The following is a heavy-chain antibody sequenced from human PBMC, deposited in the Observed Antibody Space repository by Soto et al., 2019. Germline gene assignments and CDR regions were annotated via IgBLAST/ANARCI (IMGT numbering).Heavy chain of an antibody. Sequence: QVQLVQSGAEVKKPGASVTVSCKASGYTFPNYVINWVRQATGHGVEWMGWMNPRSGNKGYAQKFQGRVTMTRNTSIGTAYMDLRSLRSHDTAVYYCARVMSRGPSDYWGQGTLVTVSS. CDR3: ARVMSRGPSDY. V-gene: IGHV1-8*01. CDR1: GYTFPNYV. J-gene: IGHJ4*02. CDR2: MNPRSGNK. D-gene: IGHD2-15*01.